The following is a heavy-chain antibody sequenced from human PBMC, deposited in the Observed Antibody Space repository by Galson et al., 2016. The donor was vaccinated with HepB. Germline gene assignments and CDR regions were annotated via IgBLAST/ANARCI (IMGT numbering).Heavy chain of an antibody. V-gene: IGHV1-18*01. CDR1: GYTFTSYG. J-gene: IGHJ6*02. D-gene: IGHD2-2*01. CDR3: ARGKYCNSTSCYFDTLRHYYYGMDV. CDR2: ISTHNGNT. Sequence: SVKVSCKASGYTFTSYGISWVRQAPGQGLEWMGWISTHNGNTNSAQKLQGRVTMTTDTSTSTAYMEVRSLRSDDTAVYYCARGKYCNSTSCYFDTLRHYYYGMDVWGQGTTVTVSS.